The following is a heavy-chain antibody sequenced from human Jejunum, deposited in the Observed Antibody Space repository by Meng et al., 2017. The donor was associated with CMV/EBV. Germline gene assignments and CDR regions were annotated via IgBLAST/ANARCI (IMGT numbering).Heavy chain of an antibody. Sequence: FSTYGMHWVRQAPGKCLEWVAFIRYDGNNKYYADSVKGRFSISRDNSKNTVYLQMNSLRTEDTAVYYCAKDPMDYYDSSGYYANYWGQGTLVTVSS. CDR2: IRYDGNNK. J-gene: IGHJ4*02. V-gene: IGHV3-30*02. CDR1: FSTYG. D-gene: IGHD3-22*01. CDR3: AKDPMDYYDSSGYYANY.